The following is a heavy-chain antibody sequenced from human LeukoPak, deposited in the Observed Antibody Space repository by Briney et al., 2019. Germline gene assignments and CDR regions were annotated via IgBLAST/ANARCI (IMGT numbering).Heavy chain of an antibody. V-gene: IGHV3-20*04. CDR2: INWNGGRT. J-gene: IGHJ4*02. D-gene: IGHD3-22*01. Sequence: GGSLRLSCVASGFTFNDYGMSWVRQAPGKGLEWVSGINWNGGRTVYADSMKGRFIISRDNAKNSLYLQVNSLRAEDTALYYCARNFGGGDSSGPYYWGQGTLVTVSS. CDR3: ARNFGGGDSSGPYY. CDR1: GFTFNDYG.